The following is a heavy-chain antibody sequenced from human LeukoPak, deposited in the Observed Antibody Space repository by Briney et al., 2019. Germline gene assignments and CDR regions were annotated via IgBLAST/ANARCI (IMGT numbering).Heavy chain of an antibody. Sequence: PSETLSLTCAVYGGSFSGYYWSWIRQPPGKGLEWIGEINHSGSTNYNPSLKSRVTISVDTSKNQFSLKLSSVTAADTAVYYCARQLVRYWFDPGAREPWSPSPQ. J-gene: IGHJ5*02. CDR2: INHSGST. CDR3: ARQLVRYWFDP. D-gene: IGHD6-6*01. CDR1: GGSFSGYY. V-gene: IGHV4-34*01.